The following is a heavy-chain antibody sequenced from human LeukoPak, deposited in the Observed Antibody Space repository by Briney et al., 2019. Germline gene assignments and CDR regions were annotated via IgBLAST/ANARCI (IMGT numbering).Heavy chain of an antibody. Sequence: SETLSLTCAVYGGSFSGYYWSWIRQPPGKGLEWIGEINHSGSTNYNPSLKSRVTISVDTSKNQFSLKLSSVTAADTAVYYCARVGGWVFEWASLPRFMKDAFGIWGQGTMVTVSS. J-gene: IGHJ3*02. CDR1: GGSFSGYY. CDR3: ARVGGWVFEWASLPRFMKDAFGI. CDR2: INHSGST. D-gene: IGHD3-3*01. V-gene: IGHV4-34*01.